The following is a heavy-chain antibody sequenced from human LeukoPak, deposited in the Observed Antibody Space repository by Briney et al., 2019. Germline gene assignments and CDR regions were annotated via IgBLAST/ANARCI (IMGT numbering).Heavy chain of an antibody. J-gene: IGHJ3*02. D-gene: IGHD6-13*01. Sequence: ASVKVSCKASGYTFTSYDINWVRQATGQGPEWMGWMNPNSGNTGYAQKFQDRVTMTRNTSISTAYMELSSLRSEDTAVYYCARGAAAADLRTFDIWGQGTMVTVSS. V-gene: IGHV1-8*01. CDR1: GYTFTSYD. CDR2: MNPNSGNT. CDR3: ARGAAAADLRTFDI.